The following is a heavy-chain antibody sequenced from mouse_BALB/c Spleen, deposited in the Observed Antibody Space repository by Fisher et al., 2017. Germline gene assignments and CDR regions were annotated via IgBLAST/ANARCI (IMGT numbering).Heavy chain of an antibody. CDR3: ARLYYGSSYAYAMDY. D-gene: IGHD1-1*01. V-gene: IGHV1-9*01. Sequence: KFKGKATFTADTSSNTAYMQLSSLTSEDSAVYYCARLYYGSSYAYAMDYWGQGTSVTVSS. J-gene: IGHJ4*01.